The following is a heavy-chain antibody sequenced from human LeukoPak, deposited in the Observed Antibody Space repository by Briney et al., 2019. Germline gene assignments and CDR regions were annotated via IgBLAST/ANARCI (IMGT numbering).Heavy chain of an antibody. Sequence: GASVKVSCKASGYTFTNYDINWMRQATGQEPEWMGFINPNSGKAGYAQKFQARVTMTTDPSTGTAYMDLRSLRSDDTAIYYCARALTTMTPLDYWGQGTLVTVSS. CDR1: GYTFTNYD. J-gene: IGHJ4*02. CDR3: ARALTTMTPLDY. CDR2: INPNSGKA. V-gene: IGHV1-8*02. D-gene: IGHD4-17*01.